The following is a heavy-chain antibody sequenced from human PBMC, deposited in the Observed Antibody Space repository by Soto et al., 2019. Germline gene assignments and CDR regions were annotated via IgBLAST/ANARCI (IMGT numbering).Heavy chain of an antibody. V-gene: IGHV4-4*07. CDR3: ARDICSFAYGEGY. CDR2: VYSSGTT. CDR1: GGSIYSYW. Sequence: SDTLSLTCRVSGGSIYSYWWSWIRQPAGKGLEWIGRVYSSGTTNYNTSLNSRATMSVETSKNQFSLKLSSVTAADTAVYYCARDICSFAYGEGYWGQGIQVTVSS. D-gene: IGHD3-10*01. J-gene: IGHJ4*02.